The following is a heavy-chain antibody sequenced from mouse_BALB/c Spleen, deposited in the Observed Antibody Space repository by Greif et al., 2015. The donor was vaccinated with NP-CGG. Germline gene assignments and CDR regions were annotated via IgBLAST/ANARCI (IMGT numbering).Heavy chain of an antibody. D-gene: IGHD2-14*01. Sequence: VQLQESGPGLVAPSQSLSITCTVSGFSLTSYGVHWVRQPPGKGLEWLGVIWAGGSTNYNSALMSRLSISKDNSKSQVFLKMNSLQTDDTAMYYCARDRARYRYEGYAMDYWGQGTSVTVSS. J-gene: IGHJ4*01. CDR1: GFSLTSYG. V-gene: IGHV2-9*02. CDR3: ARDRARYRYEGYAMDY. CDR2: IWAGGST.